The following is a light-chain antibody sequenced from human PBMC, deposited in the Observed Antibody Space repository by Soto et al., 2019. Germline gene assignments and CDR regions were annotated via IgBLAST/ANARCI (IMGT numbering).Light chain of an antibody. J-gene: IGLJ3*02. CDR2: EDN. CDR1: SSDVGSYNL. CDR3: CSYAPISTVV. Sequence: QSALTQPASVSGSPGQSITISCTGTSSDVGSYNLVSWYQQHPGKAPKLTIYEDNKRPSGVSNRFSGSKSGNTASLTISGLQAEDEAHYYCCSYAPISTVVFGGGTKLTVL. V-gene: IGLV2-23*01.